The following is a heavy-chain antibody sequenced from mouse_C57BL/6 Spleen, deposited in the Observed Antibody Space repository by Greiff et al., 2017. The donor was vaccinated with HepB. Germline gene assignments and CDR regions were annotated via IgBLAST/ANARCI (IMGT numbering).Heavy chain of an antibody. D-gene: IGHD1-1*01. Sequence: VQLQQSGPELVKPGASVKISCKASGYTFTDYYMNWVKQSHGKSLEWIGDINPNNGGTSYNQKFKGKATLTVDKSSSTAYMELRSLTSEDSAVYYCASYYGSSVYYAMDYWGQGTSVTVSS. J-gene: IGHJ4*01. CDR2: INPNNGGT. CDR1: GYTFTDYY. CDR3: ASYYGSSVYYAMDY. V-gene: IGHV1-26*01.